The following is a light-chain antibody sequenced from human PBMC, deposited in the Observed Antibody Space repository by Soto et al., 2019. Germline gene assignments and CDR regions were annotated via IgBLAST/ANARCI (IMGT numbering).Light chain of an antibody. CDR1: QTISSGF. CDR2: DAS. CDR3: QQYNSPIT. J-gene: IGKJ5*01. V-gene: IGKV3-20*01. Sequence: EIVLTQSPGILYLSPGDRATLSCRASQTISSGFLAWYQQKVGQAPRLLIYDASNRATGVPDRFSGVGSGTDFTLTISSLQPDDFATYYCQQYNSPITFGQGTRLENK.